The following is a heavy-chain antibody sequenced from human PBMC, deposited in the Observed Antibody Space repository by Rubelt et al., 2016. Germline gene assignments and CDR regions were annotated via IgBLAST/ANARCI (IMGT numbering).Heavy chain of an antibody. Sequence: EVQLLESGGGLVQPGGSLRLSCAASGFTFSSYAMSWVRQAPGKGLEWVSAISGSGGSTYYADSVKGRFTISRDNSKNTRYLQMNSLRAEDTAVYYCAKDPKMSGGLLTTGWGQGTLVTVSS. CDR3: AKDPKMSGGLLTTG. V-gene: IGHV3-23*01. CDR2: ISGSGGST. CDR1: GFTFSSYA. D-gene: IGHD3-9*01. J-gene: IGHJ4*02.